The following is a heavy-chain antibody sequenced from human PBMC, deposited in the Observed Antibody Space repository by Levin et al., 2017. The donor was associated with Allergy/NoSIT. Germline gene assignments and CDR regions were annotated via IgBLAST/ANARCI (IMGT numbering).Heavy chain of an antibody. CDR2: IDSDGSST. D-gene: IGHD2-15*01. CDR3: ARRYCSGGTCYFGN. V-gene: IGHV3-74*01. J-gene: IGHJ4*02. CDR1: GFTFSSYW. Sequence: GGSLRLSCAASGFTFSSYWMHWVRQAPGKGLVWVSRIDSDGSSTDYEDSVKGRFTISRDNAKNTLYLQMNSLRAEDTAVYYCARRYCSGGTCYFGNWGQGTLVTVSS.